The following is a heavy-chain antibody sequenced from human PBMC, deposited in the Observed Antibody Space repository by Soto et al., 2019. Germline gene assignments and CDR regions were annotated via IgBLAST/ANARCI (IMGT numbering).Heavy chain of an antibody. Sequence: EVQLLESGGGLVQPGGSLRLSCAASGFTFSSYAMSWVRQAPGKGLEWVSAISGSGGSTYYEDSVKGRFTISKDNSKNTLYLQMNSLRAEDTAVYYCAKDPGPVRGGLDYWGQGTLVTVSS. J-gene: IGHJ4*02. D-gene: IGHD3-16*01. CDR3: AKDPGPVRGGLDY. CDR1: GFTFSSYA. V-gene: IGHV3-23*01. CDR2: ISGSGGST.